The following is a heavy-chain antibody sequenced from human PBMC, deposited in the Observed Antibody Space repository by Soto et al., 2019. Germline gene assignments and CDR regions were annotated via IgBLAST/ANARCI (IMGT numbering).Heavy chain of an antibody. V-gene: IGHV3-15*01. Sequence: PGGSLRLSCAASGFTFSNAWMSWVRQAPGKGLEWVGRIKSKTDGGTTDYAAPVKGRFTISRDDSKNTPYLQMNSLKTEDTAVYYCTPHYGSGSYAHYYYYMDVWGKGTTVTVSS. CDR1: GFTFSNAW. CDR2: IKSKTDGGTT. J-gene: IGHJ6*03. D-gene: IGHD3-10*01. CDR3: TPHYGSGSYAHYYYYMDV.